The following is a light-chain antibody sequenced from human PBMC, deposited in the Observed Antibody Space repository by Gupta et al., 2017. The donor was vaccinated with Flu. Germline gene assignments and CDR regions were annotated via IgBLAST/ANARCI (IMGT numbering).Light chain of an antibody. CDR3: GSYGAVGV. CDR2: EVS. CDR1: NSDIGAYNH. J-gene: IGLJ2*01. V-gene: IGLV2-14*01. Sequence: SAPTPPASVSRSPGDSIAISCTGTNSDIGAYNHVSWYQQHPGKAPKLMIYEVSNRPSGVSTRFSGSKSGNTASVTISGLQAEDEADYYGGSYGAVGVFGGGTKVTV.